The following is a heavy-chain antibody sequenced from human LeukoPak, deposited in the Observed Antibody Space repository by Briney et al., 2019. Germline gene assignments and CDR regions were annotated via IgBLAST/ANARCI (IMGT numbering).Heavy chain of an antibody. V-gene: IGHV1-46*01. CDR3: ARGAKRWLQFKTSAGFDY. CDR2: INPSGGNT. Sequence: GASVKVSCKASGYTFTGYYMHWVRQAPGQGLEWMGIINPSGGNTNYAQKFQGRVTMTRDTSTSTVYMELSSLRSEDTAVYYCARGAKRWLQFKTSAGFDYWGQGTLLTVSS. D-gene: IGHD5-24*01. CDR1: GYTFTGYY. J-gene: IGHJ4*02.